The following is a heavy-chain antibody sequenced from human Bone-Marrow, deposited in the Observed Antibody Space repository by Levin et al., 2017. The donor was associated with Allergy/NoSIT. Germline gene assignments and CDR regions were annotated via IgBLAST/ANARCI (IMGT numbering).Heavy chain of an antibody. CDR3: ARGYCAGGVCLLYNWFDP. CDR2: INPSGTST. J-gene: IGHJ5*02. D-gene: IGHD2-8*02. CDR1: GYTFGTYY. Sequence: ASVKVSCKASGYTFGTYYMHWVRQAPGQGLEWMGVINPSGTSTNYAQKFQGRVTMTRDTSTSTLYMELSSLTSDDTAVYYCARGYCAGGVCLLYNWFDPWGQGTLVTVSS. V-gene: IGHV1-46*01.